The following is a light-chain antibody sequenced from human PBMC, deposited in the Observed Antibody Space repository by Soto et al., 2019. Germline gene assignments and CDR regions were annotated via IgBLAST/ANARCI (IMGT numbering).Light chain of an antibody. Sequence: DIQMTQSPSSLSASVGDRVTITCRASQSITIYLNWYQQQPGKAPRLLIYGASTLQTGVPSRFSGSGSRTDFTLTTSDLHPEDFATYYCQQTYTAPRTFGQGTKVDI. CDR1: QSITIY. CDR2: GAS. CDR3: QQTYTAPRT. V-gene: IGKV1-39*01. J-gene: IGKJ1*01.